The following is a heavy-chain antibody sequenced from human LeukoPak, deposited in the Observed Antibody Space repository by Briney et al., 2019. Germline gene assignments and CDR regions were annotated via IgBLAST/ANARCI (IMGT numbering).Heavy chain of an antibody. D-gene: IGHD1-14*01. CDR3: ARERTGDYFDY. V-gene: IGHV3-30*04. Sequence: PGGSLRLSCAASEFTFSNYAMHWVRQAPGKGLEWVTVISYDGSNKYYADSVKGRFTISRDNSKNTLYMQMSSLRAEDTAVFYCARERTGDYFDYWGQGTLVTVSS. CDR2: ISYDGSNK. CDR1: EFTFSNYA. J-gene: IGHJ4*02.